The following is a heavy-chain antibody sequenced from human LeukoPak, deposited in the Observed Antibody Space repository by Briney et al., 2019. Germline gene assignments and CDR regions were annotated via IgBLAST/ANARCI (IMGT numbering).Heavy chain of an antibody. D-gene: IGHD3-9*01. CDR3: ARVDSVLRYFDWPNAFDI. CDR1: GGSFSGYY. Sequence: SETLSLTCAVYGGSFSGYYWSWIRQPPGKGLEWIGEINHSGSTNCNPSLKSRVTISVDTSKNQFSLKLSSVTAADTAVYYCARVDSVLRYFDWPNAFDIWGQGTMVTVSS. CDR2: INHSGST. V-gene: IGHV4-34*01. J-gene: IGHJ3*02.